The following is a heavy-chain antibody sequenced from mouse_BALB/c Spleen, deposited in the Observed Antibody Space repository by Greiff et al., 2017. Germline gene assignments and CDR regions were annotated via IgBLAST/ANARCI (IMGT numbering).Heavy chain of an antibody. CDR2: ISYDGSN. D-gene: IGHD4-1*01. CDR1: GYSITSGYY. Sequence: EVQLQESGPGLVKPSQSLSLTCSVTGYSITSGYYWNWIRQFPGNKLEWMGYISYDGSNNYNPSLKNRISITRDTSKNQFFLKLNSVTTEDTATYYCAANWDVYWGQGTLVTVSA. V-gene: IGHV3-6*02. J-gene: IGHJ3*01. CDR3: AANWDVY.